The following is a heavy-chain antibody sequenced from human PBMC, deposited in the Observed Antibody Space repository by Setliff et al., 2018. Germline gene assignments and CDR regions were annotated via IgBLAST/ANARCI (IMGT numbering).Heavy chain of an antibody. D-gene: IGHD5-18*01. Sequence: HPGGSLRLSCAASGFSFSGSAVYWVRQAPVKGLEWIGRIRGRTDNYATAYAASVRGRFTISRDDSKNTAYLQMNSLKTEDTAVYYCTFARDGYDVFDIWGQGTMVTVSS. CDR3: TFARDGYDVFDI. V-gene: IGHV3-73*01. J-gene: IGHJ3*02. CDR2: IRGRTDNYAT. CDR1: GFSFSGSA.